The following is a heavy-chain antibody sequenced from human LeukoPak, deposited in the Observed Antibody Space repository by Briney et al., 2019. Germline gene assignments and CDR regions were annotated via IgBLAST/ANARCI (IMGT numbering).Heavy chain of an antibody. CDR2: ISSSSSYI. V-gene: IGHV3-21*01. CDR1: GFTFSSYS. J-gene: IGHJ6*02. CDR3: AKGPGAVAGTYVNYYYYYGMDV. D-gene: IGHD6-19*01. Sequence: PGGSLRLSCAASGFTFSSYSMNWVRQAPGKGLEWVSSISSSSSYIYYADSVKGRFTISRDNAKNSLYLQMNSLRAEDTAVYYCAKGPGAVAGTYVNYYYYYGMDVWGQGTTVTVSS.